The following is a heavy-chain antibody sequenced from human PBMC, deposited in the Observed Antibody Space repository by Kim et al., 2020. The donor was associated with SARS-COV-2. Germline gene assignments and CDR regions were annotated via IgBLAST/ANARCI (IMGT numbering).Heavy chain of an antibody. J-gene: IGHJ3*01. CDR1: GDSVSSDRST. CDR3: VRGFYGSSFDL. V-gene: IGHV6-1*01. Sequence: SQTLSLTCVISGDSVSSDRSTWNWIRQSPLRGLEWLGRTYFWSKWYDDYGIYVKSRITISPDTSKNQFSLQLSSLTPEDSAIYYCVRGFYGSSFDLWGLGTVVTVSS. D-gene: IGHD4-17*01. CDR2: TYFWSKWYD.